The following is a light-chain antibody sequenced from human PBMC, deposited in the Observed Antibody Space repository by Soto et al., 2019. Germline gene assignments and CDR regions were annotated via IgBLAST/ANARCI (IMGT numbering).Light chain of an antibody. J-gene: IGKJ1*01. CDR1: HSVSSN. CDR2: GAS. CDR3: QQYGSSLRT. Sequence: EIVMTQSPATLSVSPGERATLSCMASHSVSSNLAWYQQKPGQAPRLLIYGASSRATGIPDRFSGSGSGTDFTLTISRLEPEDFAVYYCQQYGSSLRTFGQGTKVDI. V-gene: IGKV3-20*01.